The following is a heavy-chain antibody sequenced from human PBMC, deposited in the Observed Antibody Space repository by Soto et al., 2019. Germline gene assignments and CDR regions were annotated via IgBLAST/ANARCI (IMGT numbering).Heavy chain of an antibody. V-gene: IGHV3-23*01. J-gene: IGHJ3*01. D-gene: IGHD6-6*01. Sequence: EVEVLESGGGLVQPGGSLQLSCVGSGFTFDSNGMSWVRLAPGKGLEWVSFISGSGVSTSYAESVKGRVTMSRDNSKNMVFLQMHSLRVEDTATYYCATIYSSSSDDAFDVWGQGTVVTVSS. CDR1: GFTFDSNG. CDR3: ATIYSSSSDDAFDV. CDR2: ISGSGVST.